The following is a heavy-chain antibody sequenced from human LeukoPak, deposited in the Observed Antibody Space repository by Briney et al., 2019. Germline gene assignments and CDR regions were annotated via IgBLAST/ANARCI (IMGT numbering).Heavy chain of an antibody. Sequence: SETLSLTCTVSGGSISSGGYYWSWIRQHPGKGLEWIGYIYYSGSTYYNPSLKSRVTISVDTSKNQFSLKLSSVTAADTAEYYCARVWRPHTRAVAGRAEYFQHWGQGTLVTVSS. CDR3: ARVWRPHTRAVAGRAEYFQH. J-gene: IGHJ1*01. V-gene: IGHV4-31*03. CDR1: GGSISSGGYY. D-gene: IGHD6-19*01. CDR2: IYYSGST.